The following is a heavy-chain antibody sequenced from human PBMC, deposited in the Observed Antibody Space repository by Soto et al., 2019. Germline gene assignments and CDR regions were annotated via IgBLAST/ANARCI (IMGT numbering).Heavy chain of an antibody. CDR2: ISYHGSNK. CDR3: AEAAAIPDY. Sequence: QVQLVEAGGGVVQPGRSLRLSCAASGFTFNSYGMHWVRQAPGKGLEWVAVISYHGSNKYYAVSVQGRFTISRDNSKRTLYQPRNSLRGAETSLYYCAEAAAIPDYWAEGTLVTV. CDR1: GFTFNSYG. D-gene: IGHD2-21*01. V-gene: IGHV3-30*18. J-gene: IGHJ4*02.